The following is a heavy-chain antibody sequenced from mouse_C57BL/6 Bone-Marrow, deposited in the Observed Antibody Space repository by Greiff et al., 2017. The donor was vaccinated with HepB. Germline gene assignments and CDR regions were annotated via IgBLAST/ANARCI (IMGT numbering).Heavy chain of an antibody. V-gene: IGHV1-64*01. J-gene: IGHJ1*03. CDR3: VSSPYWYFDV. D-gene: IGHD1-1*01. CDR1: GYTFTSYW. Sequence: QVQLQQPGAELVKPGASVKLSCKASGYTFTSYWMHWVKQRPGQGLEWIGMIHPNSGSTNYNEKFKSKATLTVDKSSSTAYMQLSILTSEDSAVYYCVSSPYWYFDVWGTGTTVTVSS. CDR2: IHPNSGST.